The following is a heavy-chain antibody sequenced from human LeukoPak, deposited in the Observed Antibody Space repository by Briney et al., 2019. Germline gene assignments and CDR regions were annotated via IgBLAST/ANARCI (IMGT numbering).Heavy chain of an antibody. CDR3: ARVSVSVVAAPDAFDI. V-gene: IGHV4-4*07. Sequence: PSETLSLTCTVSGGSISSYYWSRIRQPAGKGLEWIGRIYTSGSTNYNPSLKSRVTMSVDTSKNQFSLKLSSVTAADTAVYYCARVSVSVVAAPDAFDIWGQGTMVTVSS. CDR2: IYTSGST. J-gene: IGHJ3*02. D-gene: IGHD2-15*01. CDR1: GGSISSYY.